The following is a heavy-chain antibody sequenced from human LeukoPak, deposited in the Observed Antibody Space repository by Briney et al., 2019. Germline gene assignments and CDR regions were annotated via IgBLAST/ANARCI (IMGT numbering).Heavy chain of an antibody. Sequence: GTSVKVSCKASGYTFTTYSLHWVRQAPGQRLEWMGWINAGNGNTKYSQKFQGRVTFTRDTSANTAYVELSSLRSEDTAVYYCAREHRTSWSDLDYWGQGTLVTVSS. J-gene: IGHJ4*02. CDR1: GYTFTTYS. D-gene: IGHD6-13*01. V-gene: IGHV1-3*01. CDR2: INAGNGNT. CDR3: AREHRTSWSDLDY.